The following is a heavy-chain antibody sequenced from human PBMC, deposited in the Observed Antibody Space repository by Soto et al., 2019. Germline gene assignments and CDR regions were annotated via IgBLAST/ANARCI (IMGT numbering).Heavy chain of an antibody. CDR3: ARGPRGLYHHDY. J-gene: IGHJ4*02. V-gene: IGHV3-7*01. D-gene: IGHD2-2*01. CDR1: GFTFSSYW. CDR2: IKQDGSAK. Sequence: GGSLRLSCAASGFTFSSYWMSWVRQAPGKGLEWVANIKQDGSAKYYVDSVKGRFTIFRFNAKNSLYLQMNSLRVDDTAVYYCARGPRGLYHHDYWGQGALVTVSS.